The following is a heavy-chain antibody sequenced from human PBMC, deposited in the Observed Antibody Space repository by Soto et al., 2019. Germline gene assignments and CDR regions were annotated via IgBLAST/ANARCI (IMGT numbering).Heavy chain of an antibody. CDR1: GGSISSYY. J-gene: IGHJ4*02. CDR2: IYYSGST. Sequence: SETLSLTCTVSGGSISSYYWSWLRQPPGKGLEWIGYIYYSGSTNYNPSLKSRVTISVDTSKNQFSLKLSSVTAADTAVYYCARGRGYSSSYYFDDWGQGTLVTVSS. D-gene: IGHD6-6*01. CDR3: ARGRGYSSSYYFDD. V-gene: IGHV4-59*01.